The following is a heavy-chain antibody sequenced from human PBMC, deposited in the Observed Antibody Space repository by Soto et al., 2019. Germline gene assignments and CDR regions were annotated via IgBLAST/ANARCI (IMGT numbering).Heavy chain of an antibody. CDR3: AGSGSYRYYGMDV. Sequence: EVQLVESGGGLVQPGGSLRLSCAASGFTFSSYWMHWVRQAPGKGLVWVSRINSDGSSTSYADSVKGRSTISRDNAKNSLYLRMNSRRAEDTAVYYCAGSGSYRYYGMDVWGHGTTVTVSS. D-gene: IGHD3-10*01. J-gene: IGHJ6*02. V-gene: IGHV3-74*01. CDR1: GFTFSSYW. CDR2: INSDGSST.